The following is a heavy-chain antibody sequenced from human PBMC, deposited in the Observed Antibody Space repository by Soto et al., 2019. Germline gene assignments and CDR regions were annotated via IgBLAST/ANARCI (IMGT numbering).Heavy chain of an antibody. CDR3: TREWGFGVATFDY. CDR1: GFTFGDYA. D-gene: IGHD3-3*01. J-gene: IGHJ4*02. V-gene: IGHV3-49*03. Sequence: GGSLRLSCTASGFTFGDYAMSWFRQAPGKGLEWVGFIRSKGYGGTTEYAASVKGRFTISRDDSKSIAYLQMNSLKTEDTAVYYCTREWGFGVATFDYWGQGTLVTVSS. CDR2: IRSKGYGGTT.